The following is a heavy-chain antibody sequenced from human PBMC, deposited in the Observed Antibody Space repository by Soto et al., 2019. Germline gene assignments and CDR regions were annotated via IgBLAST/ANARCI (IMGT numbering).Heavy chain of an antibody. D-gene: IGHD3-16*02. CDR2: ISYDGINE. CDR1: GFTFTSYA. J-gene: IGHJ4*02. CDR3: ARDRLRLGELSLIGYFDY. V-gene: IGHV3-30*15. Sequence: QVQLVESGGSVVQPGRSLRLSCEASGFTFTSYAMHWVRQAPGKGLEWVAVISYDGINEYYADSVKGRFTISRDNSKNALFLQMSSLRVEDTAVYYCARDRLRLGELSLIGYFDYGGQGTLVTVSS.